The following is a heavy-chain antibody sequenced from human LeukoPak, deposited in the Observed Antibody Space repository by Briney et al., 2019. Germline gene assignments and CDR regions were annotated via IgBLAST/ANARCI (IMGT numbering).Heavy chain of an antibody. CDR3: ARVTCPSNSCYRKDAFDI. Sequence: PSETLSLTCTVSGGSISSYYWNWSRQPPGKGLEWIGYIYYSGTTNYNPSLKGRVTISVDTSKNQFSLKLSSVTAADTAVYYCARVTCPSNSCYRKDAFDIWGQGTMVTVSS. J-gene: IGHJ3*02. CDR1: GGSISSYY. V-gene: IGHV4-59*01. CDR2: IYYSGTT. D-gene: IGHD2-2*01.